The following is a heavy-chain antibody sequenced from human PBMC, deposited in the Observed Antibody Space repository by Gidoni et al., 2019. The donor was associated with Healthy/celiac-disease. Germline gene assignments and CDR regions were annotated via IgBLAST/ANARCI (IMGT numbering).Heavy chain of an antibody. V-gene: IGHV3-33*01. CDR2: IWYDGSNK. J-gene: IGHJ6*02. CDR3: ATVLAADGKISV. D-gene: IGHD6-13*01. CDR1: G. Sequence: GMHWVRQAPGKGLEWVAVIWYDGSNKYYADSVKGRFTISRDNSKNTLYLQMNSLRAEDTAVYYCATVLAADGKISVWGQGTTVTVSS.